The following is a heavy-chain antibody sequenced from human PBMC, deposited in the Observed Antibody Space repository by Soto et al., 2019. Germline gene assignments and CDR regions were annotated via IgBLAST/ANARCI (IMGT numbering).Heavy chain of an antibody. J-gene: IGHJ6*02. CDR2: IHHSGST. CDR3: ARQGFGQLHGLVDV. D-gene: IGHD3-10*01. V-gene: IGHV4-59*08. Sequence: SETLSLTCSVSGGSITSHYCSWFRQPPGKGLERIGYIHHSGSTSYNPSLKSRVTMSVDTSKNHFSLKMNSVTAADTALYYCARQGFGQLHGLVDVWGPGTTVTVSS. CDR1: GGSITSHY.